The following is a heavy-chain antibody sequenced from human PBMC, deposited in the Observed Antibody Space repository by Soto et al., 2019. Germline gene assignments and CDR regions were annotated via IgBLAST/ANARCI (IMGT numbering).Heavy chain of an antibody. CDR2: MSGAGRSS. V-gene: IGHV3-23*01. CDR1: GFTFSSYA. CDR3: AKGPIFGVENIYDS. Sequence: DVQLLESGGDLVQPGGSLRLSCAASGFTFSSYAMSWVRQAPGKGLEWVSSMSGAGRSSYDADSVKGRFTISRDNSKNTLYLQMNNLRAEDTALYYCAKGPIFGVENIYDSWGQGTLVTVSS. J-gene: IGHJ4*02. D-gene: IGHD3-3*01.